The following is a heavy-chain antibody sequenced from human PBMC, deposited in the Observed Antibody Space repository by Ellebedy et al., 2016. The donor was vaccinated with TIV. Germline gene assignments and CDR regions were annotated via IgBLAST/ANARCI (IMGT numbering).Heavy chain of an antibody. V-gene: IGHV3-9*01. CDR2: ISWDSGTI. D-gene: IGHD3-10*01. CDR3: AKGALITEIRGVKDHFDS. CDR1: GFTFADYA. Sequence: SLKISXAASGFTFADYAMHWVRQAPGKGLEWVSGISWDSGTIGYVDSVKGRFTISRDNARNSLHLQMNSLRREDTASYFCAKGALITEIRGVKDHFDSWGQGTLVTVSS. J-gene: IGHJ4*02.